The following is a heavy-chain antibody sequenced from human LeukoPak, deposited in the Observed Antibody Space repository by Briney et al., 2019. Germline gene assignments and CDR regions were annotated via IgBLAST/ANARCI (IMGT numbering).Heavy chain of an antibody. CDR2: IKQDGSER. D-gene: IGHD4-17*01. CDR1: GFTFSSYA. CDR3: ARFSLTKRQSFDY. J-gene: IGHJ4*02. V-gene: IGHV3-7*01. Sequence: GGSLRLSCAASGFTFSSYAMSWVRQAPGKGLEWVANIKQDGSERHYVDSVKGRFTISRDNAKNSLSLQMGSLRAEDTAVYYCARFSLTKRQSFDYWGQGTLVTVSS.